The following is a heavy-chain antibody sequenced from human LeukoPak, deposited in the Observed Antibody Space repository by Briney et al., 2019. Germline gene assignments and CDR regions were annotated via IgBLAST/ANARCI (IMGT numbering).Heavy chain of an antibody. CDR2: INHSGTT. CDR1: GGSISSSDYY. D-gene: IGHD2-15*01. V-gene: IGHV4-39*07. CDR3: ARGQVVRDY. Sequence: SETLSLTCTVSGGSISSSDYYWSWIRQSPGGGLEWIGEINHSGTTNYNPSLKSRVTISVDTSKNQFSLKLNSVTAADTAVYYCARGQVVRDYWGQGTLVTVSS. J-gene: IGHJ4*02.